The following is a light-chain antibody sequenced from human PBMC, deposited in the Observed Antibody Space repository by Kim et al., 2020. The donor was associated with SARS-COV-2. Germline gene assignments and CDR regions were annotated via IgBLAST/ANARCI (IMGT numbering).Light chain of an antibody. Sequence: DSVGDRVTIPCRASQDIINDLGWYQQKPGKAPTRLIYAASSLQSGVPSRFSGSGSGTEFTLTISSLQPEDFATYYCLQHNGYPLTFGQGTKVDIK. CDR3: LQHNGYPLT. J-gene: IGKJ1*01. CDR1: QDIIND. V-gene: IGKV1-17*01. CDR2: AAS.